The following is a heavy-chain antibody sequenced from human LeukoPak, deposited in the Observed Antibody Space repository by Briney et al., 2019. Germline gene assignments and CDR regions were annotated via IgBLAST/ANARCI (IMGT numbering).Heavy chain of an antibody. Sequence: PGGSLRLSCTASGFTFSSYWMHWVRQAPGKGLVWVSRINSDGSGTTYADSVKGRFTVSRDNAKNTLYLQMNSLRVEDTAMYYCTRVFAGDEYSSSGYWGQGTLVTVSS. CDR1: GFTFSSYW. CDR3: TRVFAGDEYSSSGY. CDR2: INSDGSGT. J-gene: IGHJ4*02. V-gene: IGHV3-74*01. D-gene: IGHD6-13*01.